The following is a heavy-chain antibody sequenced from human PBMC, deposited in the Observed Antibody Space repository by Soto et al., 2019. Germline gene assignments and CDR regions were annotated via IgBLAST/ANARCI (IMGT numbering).Heavy chain of an antibody. J-gene: IGHJ5*02. CDR1: GGSISSYY. CDR3: ASGRVLLWFGDQLEAWFDP. D-gene: IGHD3-10*01. V-gene: IGHV4-59*01. Sequence: ETLSLTCTVSGGSISSYYWSWIRQPPGKGLEWIGYIYYSGSTNYNPSLKSRVTISVDTSKNQFSLKLSSVTAADTAVYYCASGRVLLWFGDQLEAWFDPWGQGTQVTVSS. CDR2: IYYSGST.